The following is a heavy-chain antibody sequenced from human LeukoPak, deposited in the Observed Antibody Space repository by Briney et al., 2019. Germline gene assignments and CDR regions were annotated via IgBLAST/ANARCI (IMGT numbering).Heavy chain of an antibody. D-gene: IGHD6-13*01. V-gene: IGHV5-51*01. CDR2: IYPGDSDT. CDR3: ARGLGYSGSWYFDY. Sequence: GESLKISCKGSGYRFTSYWIALVRQMPGKGLESMGIIYPGDSDTRYSPSFQGQVTISADKSISTAYLQWSSLKASDTAMYYCARGLGYSGSWYFDYWGQGTLVTVSS. J-gene: IGHJ4*02. CDR1: GYRFTSYW.